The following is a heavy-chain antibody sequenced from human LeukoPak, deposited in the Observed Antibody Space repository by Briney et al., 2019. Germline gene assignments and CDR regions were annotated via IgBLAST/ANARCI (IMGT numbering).Heavy chain of an antibody. CDR1: GFTVSSNY. J-gene: IGHJ3*02. D-gene: IGHD2-15*01. V-gene: IGHV3-66*01. CDR3: ARVLVVVGAVDAFDM. Sequence: GGSLRLSCAASGFTVSSNYMSWVRQAPGKGLEWLSVIYNTGSTYYADSVKGRFTISRDSSKNTLYLQMNSLRAEDTAVYYCARVLVVVGAVDAFDMWGLGTMVTVSS. CDR2: IYNTGST.